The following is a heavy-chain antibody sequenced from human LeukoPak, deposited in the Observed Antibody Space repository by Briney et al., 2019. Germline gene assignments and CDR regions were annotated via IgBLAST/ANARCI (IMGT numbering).Heavy chain of an antibody. CDR2: FDGNADGT. Sequence: GGSLRLSCVTSGFTFSRFGMTWVRQPPGKGLEWVASFDGNADGTYYADSVKGRFTISRDNSKNTLYLQMSSLRAEDTAVYYCARSSYSSSSSVWGQGTMVTVSS. V-gene: IGHV3-23*01. D-gene: IGHD6-6*01. J-gene: IGHJ3*01. CDR1: GFTFSRFG. CDR3: ARSSYSSSSSV.